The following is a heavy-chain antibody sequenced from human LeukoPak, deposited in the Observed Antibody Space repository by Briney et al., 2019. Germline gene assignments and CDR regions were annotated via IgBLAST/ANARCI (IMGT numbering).Heavy chain of an antibody. D-gene: IGHD3-3*01. V-gene: IGHV3-66*01. CDR3: ARKTWSDAFDM. CDR2: VYSGGST. J-gene: IGHJ3*02. CDR1: GFTVSSNY. Sequence: GGSLRLSCAASGFTVSSNYMSWVRQAPGKGLEWVSVVYSGGSTYYADSVKGRFTISRDNAKNSLYLQMNSLRAEDTAVYYCARKTWSDAFDMWGQGTLVTVSS.